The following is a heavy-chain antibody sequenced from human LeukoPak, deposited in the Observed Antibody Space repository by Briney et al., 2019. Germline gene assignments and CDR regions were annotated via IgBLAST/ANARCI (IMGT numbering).Heavy chain of an antibody. J-gene: IGHJ4*02. Sequence: GGSLRLSCAASGFTFNNYAMNWVRQAPGKGLEWVSGINYSGGSTYSANSVRGRFTISRDNSKNTLYLQMNSLRAEDTAVYYCAKGGSSYSYGSSGALDYWGQGALVTVSS. D-gene: IGHD5-18*01. CDR3: AKGGSSYSYGSSGALDY. V-gene: IGHV3-23*01. CDR2: INYSGGST. CDR1: GFTFNNYA.